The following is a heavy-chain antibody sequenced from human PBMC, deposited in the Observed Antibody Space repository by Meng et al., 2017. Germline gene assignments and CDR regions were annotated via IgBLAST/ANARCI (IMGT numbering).Heavy chain of an antibody. Sequence: GGSLRLSCAASGFTVSSNYMSWVRQAPGKGLEWVSVIYSGGSTYYADSVKGRFTISRHNSKNTLYLQMNSLRAEDTAVYYCAKDPRLIVVVPADFDYWGQGTLVTVSS. J-gene: IGHJ4*02. V-gene: IGHV3-53*04. D-gene: IGHD2-2*01. CDR3: AKDPRLIVVVPADFDY. CDR2: IYSGGST. CDR1: GFTVSSNY.